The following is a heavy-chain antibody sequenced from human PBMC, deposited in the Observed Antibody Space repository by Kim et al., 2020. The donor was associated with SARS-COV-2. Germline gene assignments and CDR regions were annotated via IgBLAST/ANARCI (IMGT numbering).Heavy chain of an antibody. CDR1: GYTFTSYA. J-gene: IGHJ4*02. CDR2: INAGNGNT. V-gene: IGHV1-3*01. D-gene: IGHD5-12*01. CDR3: ARSGGIGDSGYAG. Sequence: ASVKVSCKASGYTFTSYAMHWVRQAPGQRLEWMGWINAGNGNTKYSQKFQGRVTITRDTSASTAYMELSSLRSEDTAVYYCARSGGIGDSGYAGWGQGTLRTVSS.